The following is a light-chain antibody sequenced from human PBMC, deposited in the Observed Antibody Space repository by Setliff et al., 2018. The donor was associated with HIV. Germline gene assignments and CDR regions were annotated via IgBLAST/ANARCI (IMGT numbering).Light chain of an antibody. CDR1: SSGIAIYNF. J-gene: IGLJ1*01. CDR2: DVS. Sequence: QSALTQPASVSGSPGQSTTISCTGTSSGIAIYNFVSWYQHHPGKAPKLIIYDVSNRPSGVSNRFSGSKSGNTASLTISGLQAEDEADYYCSSYTSSSTLVFGTGTKVTVL. CDR3: SSYTSSSTLV. V-gene: IGLV2-14*03.